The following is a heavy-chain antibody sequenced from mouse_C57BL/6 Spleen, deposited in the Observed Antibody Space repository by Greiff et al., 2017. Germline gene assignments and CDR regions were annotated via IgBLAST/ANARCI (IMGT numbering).Heavy chain of an antibody. Sequence: QVQLQQSGAELVKPGASVKLSCKASGYTFTEYTIHWVKQRSGQGLEWIGWFYPGSGSIKYNEKFKDKATLTADKSSSTVYMELSRLTSEDSAVYFCARHEEVYYYGSSDGFAYWGQGTLVTVSA. D-gene: IGHD1-1*01. V-gene: IGHV1-62-2*01. CDR2: FYPGSGSI. CDR1: GYTFTEYT. J-gene: IGHJ3*01. CDR3: ARHEEVYYYGSSDGFAY.